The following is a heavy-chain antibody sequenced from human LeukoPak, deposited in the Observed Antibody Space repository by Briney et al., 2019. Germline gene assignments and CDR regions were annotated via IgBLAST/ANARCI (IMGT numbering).Heavy chain of an antibody. J-gene: IGHJ4*02. CDR2: IWYDGSNK. CDR1: GFTFSSYG. D-gene: IGHD4-17*01. V-gene: IGHV3-30*02. CDR3: AKDSSSTVSHFDS. Sequence: GGSLRLSCAASGFTFSSYGMHWVRQAPGKGLEWVAVIWYDGSNKYYADSVKGRFTISRDNSRNTLSLQMNSLRAEDTAVYYCAKDSSSTVSHFDSWGQGTLVTVSS.